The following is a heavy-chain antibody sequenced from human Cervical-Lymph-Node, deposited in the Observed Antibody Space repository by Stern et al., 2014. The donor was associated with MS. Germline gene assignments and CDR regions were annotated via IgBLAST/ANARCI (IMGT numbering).Heavy chain of an antibody. CDR3: AKVAPSTRGAFDY. V-gene: IGHV3-23*04. Sequence: VQLVQSGVGSVQPGRSLRLSCAASGFTFDNYAMNWVRQAPGKGLEWVSGISGGGRTTYYADSVKGRFTISRDNSKNTLYLQMKSLRAEDTAAYYCAKVAPSTRGAFDYWGLGTLVTVSP. CDR1: GFTFDNYA. J-gene: IGHJ4*02. CDR2: ISGGGRTT. D-gene: IGHD3-10*01.